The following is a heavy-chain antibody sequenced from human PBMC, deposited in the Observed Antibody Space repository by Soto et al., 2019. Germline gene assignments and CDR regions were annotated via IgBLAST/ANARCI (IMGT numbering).Heavy chain of an antibody. CDR3: ARDSPNWKGTLVRHYRMDV. J-gene: IGHJ6*02. Sequence: SETLSLTCTVSGGSISSYYWSWIRQPPGKGLECIGDIYYSGRTNYNPSLKRRVTISVDTSKNQFSLKLSSAAAADTAVYYCARDSPNWKGTLVRHYRMDVWGQGTTVTVS. CDR1: GGSISSYY. V-gene: IGHV4-59*13. CDR2: IYYSGRT. D-gene: IGHD1-20*01.